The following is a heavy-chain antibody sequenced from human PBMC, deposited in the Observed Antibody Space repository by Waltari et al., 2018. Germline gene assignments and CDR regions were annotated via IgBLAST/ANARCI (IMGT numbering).Heavy chain of an antibody. CDR1: GFTLGNFV. V-gene: IGHV3-23*01. J-gene: IGHJ4*02. D-gene: IGHD6-6*01. Sequence: EVQLLESGGGLVQPGGSLRLSCAASGFTLGNFVMSWVRTAPGKGAEWFVGIRVRGGNTYYAESVKGLFTISRDSFKNILYLQMNGLRAEDTGVYYCANDGSRRPFDSWGQGTLVTVSS. CDR3: ANDGSRRPFDS. CDR2: IRVRGGNT.